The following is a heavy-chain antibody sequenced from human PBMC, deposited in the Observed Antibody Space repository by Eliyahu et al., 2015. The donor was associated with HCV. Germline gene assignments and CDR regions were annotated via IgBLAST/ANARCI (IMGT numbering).Heavy chain of an antibody. Sequence: QVQLVESGGGVVQPGRSLRLSCAASGFTFSSYGMXWVRQAPGKGLGWVAVIWYDGSNKYYADSVKGRFTISRDNSKNTLYLQMNSLRAEDTAVYYCARSEDSSGYYSRGFDYWGQGTLVTVSS. J-gene: IGHJ4*02. D-gene: IGHD3-22*01. CDR3: ARSEDSSGYYSRGFDY. CDR1: GFTFSSYG. CDR2: IWYDGSNK. V-gene: IGHV3-33*01.